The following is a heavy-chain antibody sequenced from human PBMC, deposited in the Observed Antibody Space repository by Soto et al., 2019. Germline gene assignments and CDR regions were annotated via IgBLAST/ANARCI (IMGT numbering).Heavy chain of an antibody. CDR1: GGSISSYY. D-gene: IGHD3-3*01. CDR2: FYYSGST. V-gene: IGHV4-59*08. CDR3: ARGGWRQIDY. J-gene: IGHJ4*02. Sequence: QVQLQESGPGLVKPSETLSLTCTVSGGSISSYYWSWIRRPPGKGLEWIGYFYYSGSTNYNPFLKSRVTISVDTSKNQFSLKLSSVTAADTAVYYCARGGWRQIDYWGQGTLVTVSS.